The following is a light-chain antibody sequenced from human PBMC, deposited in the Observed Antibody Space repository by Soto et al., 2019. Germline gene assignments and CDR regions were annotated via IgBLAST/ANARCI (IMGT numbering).Light chain of an antibody. CDR3: QQRSRWPT. J-gene: IGKJ4*01. Sequence: EIVLTQSPATLSLSPGERATLSCRASQSVSSFLAWYQQKSGQSPRLLIYDASKRATGIPARFSGSGSGTDFTLTISSVEPEDFAVHFCQQRSRWPTFGGGTKVEIK. V-gene: IGKV3-11*01. CDR2: DAS. CDR1: QSVSSF.